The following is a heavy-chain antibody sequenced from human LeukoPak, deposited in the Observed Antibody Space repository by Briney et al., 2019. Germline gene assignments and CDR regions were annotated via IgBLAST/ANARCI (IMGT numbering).Heavy chain of an antibody. CDR1: GFTFSDYY. V-gene: IGHV3-11*04. D-gene: IGHD3-10*01. J-gene: IGHJ5*02. CDR3: AREGYYGSGSRDGWFDP. Sequence: GGSLRLSCAASGFTFSDYYMSWIRQAPGKGLEWVSYISSSGSNKHYADSVKGRFTISRDNAKNSLYLQMNSLRAEDTAVYYCAREGYYGSGSRDGWFDPWGQGTLVTVSS. CDR2: ISSSGSNK.